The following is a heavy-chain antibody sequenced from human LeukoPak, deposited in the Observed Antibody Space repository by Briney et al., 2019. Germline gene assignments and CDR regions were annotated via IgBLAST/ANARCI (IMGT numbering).Heavy chain of an antibody. J-gene: IGHJ4*02. CDR2: ISFDGNEI. D-gene: IGHD1/OR15-1a*01. V-gene: IGHV3-30*03. Sequence: GGSLRLSCATSGFSFYNAWMNWVRQAPGKGLEWVAVISFDGNEIYYADSVKGRFTISRDNSKNTLYLQMNSLRTEDTAVYYCARRGGTTAHFDFWGQGTLVTVSS. CDR1: GFSFYNAW. CDR3: ARRGGTTAHFDF.